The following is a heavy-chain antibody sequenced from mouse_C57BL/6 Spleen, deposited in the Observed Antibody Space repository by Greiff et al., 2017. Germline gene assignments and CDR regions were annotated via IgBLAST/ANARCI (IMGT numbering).Heavy chain of an antibody. CDR1: GYTFTSYW. CDR2: IHPSDSDT. Sequence: VQLQQPGAELVKPGASVKVSCKASGYTFTSYWMHWVKQRPGQGLEWIGRIHPSDSDTNYNQKFKGKATLTVDKSSSTAYMQLSSLTSEDSAVYYCAIAAQATPAWVAYWGQGTLVTVSA. CDR3: AIAAQATPAWVAY. V-gene: IGHV1-74*01. J-gene: IGHJ3*01. D-gene: IGHD3-2*02.